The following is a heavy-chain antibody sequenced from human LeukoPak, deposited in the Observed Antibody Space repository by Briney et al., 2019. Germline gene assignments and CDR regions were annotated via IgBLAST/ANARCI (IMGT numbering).Heavy chain of an antibody. CDR3: AARYCSSTSCYPSPFDY. D-gene: IGHD2-2*01. CDR2: IYYTGST. V-gene: IGHV4-39*07. J-gene: IGHJ4*02. Sequence: SETLSLTCTVSGGYISSTSYYWGWIRQPPGKGLEWIGTIYYTGSTYYNPSLKSRVTISVDTSKNQFSLKLSSLTAADTAVYYCAARYCSSTSCYPSPFDYWGQGTLVTVSS. CDR1: GGYISSTSYY.